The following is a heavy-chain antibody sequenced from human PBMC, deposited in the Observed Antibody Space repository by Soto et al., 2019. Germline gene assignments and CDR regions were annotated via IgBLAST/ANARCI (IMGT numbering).Heavy chain of an antibody. V-gene: IGHV3-23*01. CDR3: AKDRARGIAAGSLNFDY. J-gene: IGHJ4*02. CDR2: ISGSGGST. D-gene: IGHD6-13*01. CDR1: GFTFSSYA. Sequence: GGSLRLSCAASGFTFSSYAMSWVRQAPGKGLEWVSAISGSGGSTYYADSVKGRFTISRDNSKNTLYLQMNSLRAEDTAVYYCAKDRARGIAAGSLNFDYWGQGTLVTVSS.